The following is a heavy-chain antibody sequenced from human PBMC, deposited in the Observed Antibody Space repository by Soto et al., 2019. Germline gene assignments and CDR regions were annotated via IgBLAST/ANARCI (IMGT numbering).Heavy chain of an antibody. CDR3: AREDSIIIPAVSDF. CDR1: GFAFNNYG. CDR2: ISKSDYT. J-gene: IGHJ4*02. D-gene: IGHD2-2*01. V-gene: IGHV3-21*01. Sequence: GGSLRLSCTVSGFAFNNYGINWVRQAPGKGLEWVSSISKSDYTYYSDSVKGRFAISRDNAKSSVSLQMNTLRVEDTAVYYCAREDSIIIPAVSDFWGQGTVVTVSS.